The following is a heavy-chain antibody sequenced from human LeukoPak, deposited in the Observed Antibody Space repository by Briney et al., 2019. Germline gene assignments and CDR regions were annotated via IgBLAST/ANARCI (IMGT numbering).Heavy chain of an antibody. D-gene: IGHD6-13*01. CDR3: AREQQLYNWFDP. J-gene: IGHJ5*02. CDR2: IYYSGST. Sequence: TSETLSLTCTVSGGSISSHYWSWIRQPPGKGLEWIGYIYYSGSTNYNPSLKSRVTISVDTSKNQFSLRLTSVTAADTAVYYCAREQQLYNWFDPWGQGTPVTVSS. CDR1: GGSISSHY. V-gene: IGHV4-59*11.